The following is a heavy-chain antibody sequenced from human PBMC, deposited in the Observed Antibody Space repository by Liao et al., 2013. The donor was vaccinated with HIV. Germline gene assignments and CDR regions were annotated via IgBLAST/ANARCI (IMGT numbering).Heavy chain of an antibody. J-gene: IGHJ3*02. D-gene: IGHD3-10*01. Sequence: QVQLQESGPGLVKPSETLSLTCTVSGGSIGSYYWSWIRQPPGKGLEWIGYIYYSGSTNYNPSLKSRVTISVDTSKNQFSLKLSSVTAADTAVYYCAREGIQAFDIWGQGTMVTVSS. CDR1: GGSIGSYY. CDR2: IYYSGST. CDR3: AREGIQAFDI. V-gene: IGHV4-59*01.